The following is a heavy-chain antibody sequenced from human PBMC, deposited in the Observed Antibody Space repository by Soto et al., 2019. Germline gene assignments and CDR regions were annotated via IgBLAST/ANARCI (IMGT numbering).Heavy chain of an antibody. CDR2: ISWDGEK. J-gene: IGHJ4*02. D-gene: IGHD3-9*01. CDR3: THRRHDLLTGHYYFDS. CDR1: GFSLNTRGVG. Sequence: QITLKESGPTLVKPTQTLTLTCTFSGFSLNTRGVGVGWIRQPPGKALEWLALISWDGEKRYRPSLKSRLTTTKDPSEHQVVLTLTKLDPVDTATYYCTHRRHDLLTGHYYFDSWGQGTLVTVSS. V-gene: IGHV2-5*02.